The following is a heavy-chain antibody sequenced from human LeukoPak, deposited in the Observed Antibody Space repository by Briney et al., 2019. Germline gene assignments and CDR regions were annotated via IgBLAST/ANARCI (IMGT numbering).Heavy chain of an antibody. V-gene: IGHV3-30*18. CDR2: ISYDGSNK. D-gene: IGHD2-2*01. CDR3: AKGGVVVPAVTYFDY. J-gene: IGHJ4*02. CDR1: GFTFSTYG. Sequence: GRSLRLSCAASGFTFSTYGMHWVRQGPGKGLEWVAVISYDGSNKYYADSVKGRFTISRDNSKNTLYLQMNSLRADDTAVYYCAKGGVVVPAVTYFDYWGQGTPVTVSS.